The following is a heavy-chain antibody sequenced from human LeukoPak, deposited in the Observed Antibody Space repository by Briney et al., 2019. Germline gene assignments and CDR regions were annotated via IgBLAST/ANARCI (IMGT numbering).Heavy chain of an antibody. V-gene: IGHV1-2*02. CDR3: ATLTTSKITSLYYFED. CDR1: GGTFSSYA. J-gene: IGHJ4*02. Sequence: WASVTVSCKASGGTFSSYAISWVRQAPGQGLEWMGWINPYSGGTNFAQKFRGRVTMTRDTSINTAYLEVTGLRSDDTAHYYCATLTTSKITSLYYFEDWGQGTLVTVSS. D-gene: IGHD3-9*01. CDR2: INPYSGGT.